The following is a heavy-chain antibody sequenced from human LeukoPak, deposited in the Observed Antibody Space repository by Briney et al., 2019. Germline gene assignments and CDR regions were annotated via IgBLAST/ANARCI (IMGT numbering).Heavy chain of an antibody. J-gene: IGHJ4*02. Sequence: PGGSLRLSCAASGFTFSSYWMSWVRQAPGKGLEWVANIKQDGSEKYYVDSVKGRFTISRDNAKNSLYLQMNSLRAEDTAVYYCAREGLTYDFWSGYSLPHFDYWGQGTLVTVSS. CDR3: AREGLTYDFWSGYSLPHFDY. CDR2: IKQDGSEK. V-gene: IGHV3-7*01. CDR1: GFTFSSYW. D-gene: IGHD3-3*01.